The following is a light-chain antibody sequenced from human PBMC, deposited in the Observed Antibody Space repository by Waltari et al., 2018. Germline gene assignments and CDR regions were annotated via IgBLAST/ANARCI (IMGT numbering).Light chain of an antibody. CDR3: NSRDSSGLVV. V-gene: IGLV3-19*01. CDR1: RIRRYY. J-gene: IGLJ2*01. CDR2: GKN. Sequence: SSELTQDPAVSVALGQTVRITCQGDRIRRYYGSWYQQKPGQSPVLVLYGKNNRPSWIPNRFSGSSSGDTASWTITGAQAEDEAAYYCNSRDSSGLVVFGGGTKLTVL.